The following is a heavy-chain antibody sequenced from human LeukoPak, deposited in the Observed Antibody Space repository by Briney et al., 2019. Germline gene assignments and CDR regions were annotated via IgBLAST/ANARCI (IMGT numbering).Heavy chain of an antibody. CDR1: GGSISGYY. J-gene: IGHJ3*01. Sequence: SETLSLTCTVSGGSISGYYWTWILQPARKGLEWIGRIYTSGSTTYNPSLKSRVTMSVDTSSNQFSLKLSSVTAADTAVYYCARLEHAYGDPGDAFDVWGQGTLVTVSS. D-gene: IGHD4-17*01. CDR3: ARLEHAYGDPGDAFDV. CDR2: IYTSGST. V-gene: IGHV4-4*07.